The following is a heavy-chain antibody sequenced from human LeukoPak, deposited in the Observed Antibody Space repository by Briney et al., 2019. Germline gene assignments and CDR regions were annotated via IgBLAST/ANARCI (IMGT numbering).Heavy chain of an antibody. J-gene: IGHJ5*02. D-gene: IGHD3-3*01. CDR2: IYPGDSDT. CDR1: GYSFTSYW. Sequence: GESLKISFKGSGYSFTSYWIGWVRQMPGKGLEWMGIIYPGDSDTRYSPSFQGQVTMSADKSISTAYLQWSSLRASDTAMYYCARSSVNWFDPWGQGTLVTVSS. CDR3: ARSSVNWFDP. V-gene: IGHV5-51*01.